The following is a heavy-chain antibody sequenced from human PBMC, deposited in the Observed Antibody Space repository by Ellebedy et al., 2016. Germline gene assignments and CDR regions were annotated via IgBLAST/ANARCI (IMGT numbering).Heavy chain of an antibody. CDR3: ARDLGAATTYYDFWSGLDYYYGMDV. Sequence: ASVKVSCKASGYTFTGYYMHWVRQAPGQGLEWMGWINPKSGGPNYEQKFQGWVTMTRDTSISTAYMELSRLRSDDTAVYYCARDLGAATTYYDFWSGLDYYYGMDVWGQGTTVTVSS. J-gene: IGHJ6*02. V-gene: IGHV1-2*04. CDR1: GYTFTGYY. CDR2: INPKSGGP. D-gene: IGHD3-3*01.